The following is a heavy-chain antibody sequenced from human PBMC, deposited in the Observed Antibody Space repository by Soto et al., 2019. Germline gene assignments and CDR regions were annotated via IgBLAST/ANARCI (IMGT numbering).Heavy chain of an antibody. CDR2: INNGGGT. J-gene: IGHJ4*02. Sequence: ASVKVSCKASHYTFTNLYLHWLRQAPGQRPEWMGWINNGGGTIYAQKFQGRLTMTRDTSITTAYMELSRLSSDDTAFYYCATSSDWSPLLDYWGQGTLVTVSS. D-gene: IGHD6-19*01. CDR3: ATSSDWSPLLDY. V-gene: IGHV1-2*02. CDR1: HYTFTNLY.